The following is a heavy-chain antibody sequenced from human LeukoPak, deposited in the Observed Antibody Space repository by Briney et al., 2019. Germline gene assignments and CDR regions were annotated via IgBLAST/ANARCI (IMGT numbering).Heavy chain of an antibody. D-gene: IGHD3-10*01. CDR2: ISSSGSTI. Sequence: GGSLRLSCAVSGFTFSDYYMSWIRQAPGKGLEWVSYISSSGSTIYYADSVKGRFTISRDNSKNTLYLQMNSLRAEDTAVYYCALGGGSGSYYADYWGQGTLVTVSS. V-gene: IGHV3-11*04. CDR1: GFTFSDYY. J-gene: IGHJ4*02. CDR3: ALGGGSGSYYADY.